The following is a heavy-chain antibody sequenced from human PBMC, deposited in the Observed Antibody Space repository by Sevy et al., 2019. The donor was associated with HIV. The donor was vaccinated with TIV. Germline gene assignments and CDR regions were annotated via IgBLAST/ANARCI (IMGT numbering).Heavy chain of an antibody. D-gene: IGHD3-22*01. V-gene: IGHV4-61*08. CDR1: GGSVSSGGYY. CDR2: IYSSGST. J-gene: IGHJ4*02. CDR3: ARDNPEYDSSGYYLDY. Sequence: SETLSLTCSVSGGSVSSGGYYWSWIRQPPGKGLEWIGYIYSSGSTNYNPSLKSRVTMSVDTSKNQFSLKLNSVTAADTAVYYCARDNPEYDSSGYYLDYWGQGILVTVSS.